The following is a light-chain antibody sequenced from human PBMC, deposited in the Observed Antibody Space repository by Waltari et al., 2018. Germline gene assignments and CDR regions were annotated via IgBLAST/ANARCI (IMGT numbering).Light chain of an antibody. CDR1: QSISIY. J-gene: IGKJ3*01. V-gene: IGKV1-39*01. CDR3: QQSYSTSIFT. Sequence: DIQMTQSPSSLSASVGDRVTMTCRASQSISIYLNWYQQKPGKAPKLLIYAASTLQSGVPSRLSASGSGTDFTLTISSLQPEDFATYYCQQSYSTSIFTFGPGTKVDIK. CDR2: AAS.